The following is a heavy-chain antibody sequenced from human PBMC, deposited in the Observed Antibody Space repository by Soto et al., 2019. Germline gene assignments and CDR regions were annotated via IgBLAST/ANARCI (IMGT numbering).Heavy chain of an antibody. Sequence: SETLSLTCTVSGGSISSYYWSWIRQPPGKGLEWIGYIYYSGSTNYNPSLKSRVTISVDTSKNQFSLKLSSVTAADTAVYYCAREGGFRTGDQDYYYYDGMEVWGQGTSV. D-gene: IGHD7-27*01. V-gene: IGHV4-59*01. CDR3: AREGGFRTGDQDYYYYDGMEV. CDR1: GGSISSYY. J-gene: IGHJ6*02. CDR2: IYYSGST.